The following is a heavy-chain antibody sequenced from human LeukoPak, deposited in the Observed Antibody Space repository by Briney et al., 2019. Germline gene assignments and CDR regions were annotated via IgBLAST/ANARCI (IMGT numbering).Heavy chain of an antibody. CDR1: GGSISSYY. D-gene: IGHD3-10*01. J-gene: IGHJ3*02. V-gene: IGHV4-59*01. Sequence: SETLSLTCTVSGGSISSYYWSWIRQPPGKGLEWIGYIYYSGSTNYNPSLKSRVTISVDTSKNQFSLKLSSVTAADTAVYYCAREGPITMDGYYAFDIWGQGTMVTVPS. CDR3: AREGPITMDGYYAFDI. CDR2: IYYSGST.